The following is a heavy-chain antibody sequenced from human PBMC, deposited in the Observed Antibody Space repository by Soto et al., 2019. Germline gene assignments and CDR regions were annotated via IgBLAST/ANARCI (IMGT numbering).Heavy chain of an antibody. CDR1: GFTFSSYA. CDR3: AKDLGPPRFGELAQYYYYGMDV. CDR2: ISGSGGST. D-gene: IGHD3-10*02. Sequence: GGSLRLSCAASGFTFSSYAMSWVRQAPGKGLEWVSAISGSGGSTYYADSVKGRFTISRDNSKNTLYLQMNSLRAEDTAVYYCAKDLGPPRFGELAQYYYYGMDVWGQGTTVTVSS. V-gene: IGHV3-23*01. J-gene: IGHJ6*02.